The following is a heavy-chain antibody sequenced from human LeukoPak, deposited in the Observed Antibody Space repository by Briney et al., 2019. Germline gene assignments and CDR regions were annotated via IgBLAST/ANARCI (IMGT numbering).Heavy chain of an antibody. CDR1: GGSISSYY. CDR2: VFHSGIT. J-gene: IGHJ5*02. V-gene: IGHV4-59*04. CDR3: ARSQARLGWFDP. D-gene: IGHD6-19*01. Sequence: SETLSLTCTVSGGSISSYYWSWIRQPPGKGLEWIGSVFHSGITYYKPSLKSRGPILVDTSKNQFSLKLSYVTAEDSAVDCCARSQARLGWFDPWGQEGLVTVSS.